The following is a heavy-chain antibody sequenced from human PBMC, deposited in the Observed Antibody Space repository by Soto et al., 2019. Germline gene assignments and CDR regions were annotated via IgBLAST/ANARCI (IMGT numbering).Heavy chain of an antibody. J-gene: IGHJ4*02. D-gene: IGHD6-13*01. CDR3: ASGASRWYPYFFDS. CDR2: IIPYYNTL. Sequence: QAQVVQSGAEVRKPGSSVTLSCKASEGTFNSYAIAWVRQAPGQGLEWMGGIIPYYNTLNYAQKFQDRVTITADDSTNTVYMELSSLRSDDTAVYFCASGASRWYPYFFDSWAQGTLVTGPS. CDR1: EGTFNSYA. V-gene: IGHV1-69*01.